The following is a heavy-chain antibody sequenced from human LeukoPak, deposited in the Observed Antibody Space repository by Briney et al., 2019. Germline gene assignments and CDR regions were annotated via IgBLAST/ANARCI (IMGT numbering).Heavy chain of an antibody. CDR1: GFTFSSYS. D-gene: IGHD2-2*01. CDR2: ISSSSSTI. Sequence: AGGSLRLSCAASGFTFSSYSMNWVRQAPGKGLEWVSYISSSSSTIYYADSVKGRFTISRDNAKNSLYLQMNSLRAEDTAVYYCATLPAAVFYYYGMDVWGQGTTVTVSS. CDR3: ATLPAAVFYYYGMDV. V-gene: IGHV3-48*01. J-gene: IGHJ6*02.